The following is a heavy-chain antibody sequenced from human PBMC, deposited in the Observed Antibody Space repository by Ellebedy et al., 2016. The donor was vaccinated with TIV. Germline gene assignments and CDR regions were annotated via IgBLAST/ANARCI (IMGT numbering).Heavy chain of an antibody. Sequence: AASVKVSCKASGGTFSSYAISWVRQGPGQGLEWMGGIIGMFGTTSYAQKFLGRVSITADESTNTAYMEVRSLTSEDTALYYCARTTSSSTWYGTFHYWGQGTLVTVSS. CDR2: IIGMFGTT. J-gene: IGHJ1*01. CDR1: GGTFSSYA. CDR3: ARTTSSSTWYGTFHY. V-gene: IGHV1-69*13. D-gene: IGHD6-13*01.